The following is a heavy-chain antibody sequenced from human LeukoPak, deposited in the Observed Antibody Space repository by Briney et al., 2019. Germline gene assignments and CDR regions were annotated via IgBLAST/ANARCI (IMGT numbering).Heavy chain of an antibody. CDR2: IIPILGIA. V-gene: IGHV1-69*04. Sequence: SVKVSCKASGGTFSSYAISWVRQAPGQGLEWMGRIIPILGIANYAQKFQGRVTITADKSTSTAYMELSSLRSEDTAVYYCAREISSSYAFDIWGQGTMVTVSS. J-gene: IGHJ3*02. D-gene: IGHD6-13*01. CDR3: AREISSSYAFDI. CDR1: GGTFSSYA.